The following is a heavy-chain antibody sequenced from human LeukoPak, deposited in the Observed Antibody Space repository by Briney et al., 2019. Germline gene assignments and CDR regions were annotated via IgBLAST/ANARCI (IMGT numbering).Heavy chain of an antibody. J-gene: IGHJ3*02. CDR3: AKDRGIAVALDAFDI. D-gene: IGHD6-19*01. CDR2: ISWNSGSI. CDR1: GFTFSSYA. Sequence: PGGSLRLSCAASGFTFSSYAMSWVRQAPGKGLEWVSGISWNSGSIGYADSVKGRFTISRDNAKNSLYLQMNSLRAEDTALYYCAKDRGIAVALDAFDIWGQGTMVTVSS. V-gene: IGHV3-9*01.